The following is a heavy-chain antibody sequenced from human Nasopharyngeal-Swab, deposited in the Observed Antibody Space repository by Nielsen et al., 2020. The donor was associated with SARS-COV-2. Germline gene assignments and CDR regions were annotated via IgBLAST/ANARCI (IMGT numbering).Heavy chain of an antibody. CDR3: ARDTRRGGVDY. Sequence: SETLSLTCTVSGGFINSYYWSWIRQPPRRGLEWIGYIYYSGSTNYNPSLKSRVTIPLDTSKNQFSLKLSSVTAADSAVYYCARDTRRGGVDYWGQGTLVTVSS. J-gene: IGHJ4*02. CDR1: GGFINSYY. D-gene: IGHD2-15*01. V-gene: IGHV4-59*01. CDR2: IYYSGST.